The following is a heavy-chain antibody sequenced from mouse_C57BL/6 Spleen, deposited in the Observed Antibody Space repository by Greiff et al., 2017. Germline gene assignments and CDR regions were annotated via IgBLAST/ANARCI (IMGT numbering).Heavy chain of an antibody. Sequence: VQLQQSGAELVKPGASVKISCKASGYAFSSYWMNWVKQRPGKGLEWIGQIYPGDGDTNYNGKFKGKATLTADKSSSTAYMQLSSLTSEDSAVYFCARGTYYSNPYYAMGYWGQGTSVTVSS. J-gene: IGHJ4*01. CDR1: GYAFSSYW. CDR3: ARGTYYSNPYYAMGY. D-gene: IGHD2-5*01. CDR2: IYPGDGDT. V-gene: IGHV1-80*01.